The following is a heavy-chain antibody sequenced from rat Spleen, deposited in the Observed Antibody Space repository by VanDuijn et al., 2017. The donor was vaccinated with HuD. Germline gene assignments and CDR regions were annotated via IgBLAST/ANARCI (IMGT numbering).Heavy chain of an antibody. D-gene: IGHD4-3*01. V-gene: IGHV5-22*01. CDR2: ISYEGSGT. CDR3: TRALYNSGYADY. J-gene: IGHJ2*01. Sequence: EVQLVESGGGLVQPGRSLKVSCAASGFIFSDYYMAWVRQAPKKGLEWVASISYEGSGTYYGDSLKGRFTISRDNAKSTLYLQMNSLRSEDTATYYCTRALYNSGYADYWGQGVMVTVSS. CDR1: GFIFSDYY.